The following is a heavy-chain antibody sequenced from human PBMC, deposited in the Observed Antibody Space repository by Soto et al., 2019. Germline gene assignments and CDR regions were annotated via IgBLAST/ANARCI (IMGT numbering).Heavy chain of an antibody. Sequence: GGALRLSCSVAGFTVSDSMSWVRQAPGKGLECVSFIHSDGSTHYTDSVRGRFTISRDNSKNTLYLQMDRLRVDDTAVYFCARDASGPFDYWGQGTLVTVSS. CDR1: GFTVSDS. D-gene: IGHD6-19*01. J-gene: IGHJ4*02. CDR3: ARDASGPFDY. CDR2: IHSDGST. V-gene: IGHV3-53*01.